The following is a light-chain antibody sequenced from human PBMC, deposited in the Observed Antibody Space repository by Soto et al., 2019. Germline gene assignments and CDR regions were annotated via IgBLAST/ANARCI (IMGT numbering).Light chain of an antibody. CDR3: SSYATSDTLVL. CDR1: NSDIGGYNY. J-gene: IGLJ3*02. Sequence: QSVLTQPASVSGSPGQSITISCTGTNSDIGGYNYVSWYQHHPGKAPKLIISGVSYRPSGVSDRFSGSKSGNTASLTISGLQAEDEADYYCSSYATSDTLVLFGGGTKVTVL. V-gene: IGLV2-14*03. CDR2: GVS.